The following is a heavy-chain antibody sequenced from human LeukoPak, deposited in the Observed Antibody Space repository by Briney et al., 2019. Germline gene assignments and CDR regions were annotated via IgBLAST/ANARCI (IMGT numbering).Heavy chain of an antibody. Sequence: GGSLRLSCAASGFTLSSNYMSWVRQAPGKGLEWGSVIYSSGSTYYADSVKGRFTISRDNSKNTLYLQMNSLRAEDTAVYYCARVGSGWLTFDYWGQGTLVTVSS. D-gene: IGHD6-19*01. CDR3: ARVGSGWLTFDY. CDR1: GFTLSSNY. J-gene: IGHJ4*02. V-gene: IGHV3-53*01. CDR2: IYSSGST.